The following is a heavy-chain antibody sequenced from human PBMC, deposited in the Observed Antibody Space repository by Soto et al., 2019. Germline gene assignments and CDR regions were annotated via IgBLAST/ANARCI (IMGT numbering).Heavy chain of an antibody. V-gene: IGHV3-11*06. J-gene: IGHJ6*01. D-gene: IGHD3-16*01. CDR3: ARSSGWSKVFTFDYGLDV. CDR1: GFSVGDHY. CDR2: SSSSGGYT. Sequence: QVQLVESGGGLVEPGGSLRLSCAASGFSVGDHYMTWIRQAPGKGLEWLSYSSSSGGYTNYADSLKGRFTISRDNAKISLYLQMDSLRAEDTAVFFCARSSGWSKVFTFDYGLDVWWQGTTVTVS.